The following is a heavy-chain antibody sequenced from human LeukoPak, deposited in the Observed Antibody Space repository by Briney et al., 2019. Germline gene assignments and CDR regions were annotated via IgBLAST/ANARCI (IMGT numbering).Heavy chain of an antibody. CDR1: GYTFTGYY. V-gene: IGHV1-2*02. D-gene: IGHD4-17*01. Sequence: ASVKVSCKASGYTFTGYYMHWVRQAPGQGLEWMGWINPNTGVTNYAQKFQGRVTLTRDTSIITTYMELTRLRSDDTAMYYCARDRTTVTTGYYGMDVWGQGTTLTVSS. CDR3: ARDRTTVTTGYYGMDV. J-gene: IGHJ6*02. CDR2: INPNTGVT.